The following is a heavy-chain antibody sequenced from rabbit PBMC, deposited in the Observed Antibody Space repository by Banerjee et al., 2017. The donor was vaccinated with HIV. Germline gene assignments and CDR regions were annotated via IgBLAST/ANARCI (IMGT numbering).Heavy chain of an antibody. CDR1: GFSFSSSYY. Sequence: QSLEESGGDLVKPGASLTLTCTASGFSFSSSYYMCWVRQAPGKGLEWIACIDAGSSGSTWYASWAKGRFTMSKTSSTTVTLQMTSLTAADTATYFCARGDGANDALWGPGTLVTV. J-gene: IGHJ6*01. D-gene: IGHD2-1*01. V-gene: IGHV1S40*01. CDR2: IDAGSSGST. CDR3: ARGDGANDAL.